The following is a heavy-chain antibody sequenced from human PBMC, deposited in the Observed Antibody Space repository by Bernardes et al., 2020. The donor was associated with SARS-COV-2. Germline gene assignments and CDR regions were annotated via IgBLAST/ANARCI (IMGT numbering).Heavy chain of an antibody. CDR3: AREGHLAPRLFDY. CDR2: TSFDGANK. V-gene: IGHV3-30*14. D-gene: IGHD6-6*01. J-gene: IGHJ4*02. Sequence: GGSLRLSCVASGFSFTTYALHWVRQAPGKGLEWVAVTSFDGANKYYADSVKGRFSISRDNSKNTQYLEIYSLRPEDTAVYYCAREGHLAPRLFDYWGQGTLVIVSS. CDR1: GFSFTTYA.